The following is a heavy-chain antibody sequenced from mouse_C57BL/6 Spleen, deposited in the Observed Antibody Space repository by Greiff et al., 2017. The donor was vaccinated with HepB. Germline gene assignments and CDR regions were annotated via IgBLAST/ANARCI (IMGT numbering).Heavy chain of an antibody. CDR3: ARKGNYYGNPHAMDY. CDR1: GFSLTSYG. D-gene: IGHD2-1*01. J-gene: IGHJ4*01. Sequence: QVQLKESGPGLVQPSQSLSITCTVSGFSLTSYGVHWVRQSPGKGLEWLGVIWSGGSTDYNAAFISRLSISKDNSKSQVFFKMNSLQADDTAIYYCARKGNYYGNPHAMDYWGQGTSVTVSS. V-gene: IGHV2-2*01. CDR2: IWSGGST.